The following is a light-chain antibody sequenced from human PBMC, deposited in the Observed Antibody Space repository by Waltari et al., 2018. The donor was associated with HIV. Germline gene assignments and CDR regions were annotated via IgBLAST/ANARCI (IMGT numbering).Light chain of an antibody. CDR3: QKYNSAPLIT. J-gene: IGKJ3*01. V-gene: IGKV1-27*01. Sequence: DIQMTQSPTSLSASVGDRVTITCRASQAISTFLACYQKKPGKVPKLLISAASTLRAGVPSRFSGSGSGTDFTLTINGLQPEDVATYYCQKYNSAPLITFGPGTKVDI. CDR1: QAISTF. CDR2: AAS.